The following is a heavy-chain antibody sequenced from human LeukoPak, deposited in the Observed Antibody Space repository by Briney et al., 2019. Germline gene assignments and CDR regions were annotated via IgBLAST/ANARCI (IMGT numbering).Heavy chain of an antibody. CDR1: GFTFSDYN. Sequence: GGSLRLSCAASGFTFSDYNMKWVRPAPGKGREWVSYITDSGNTIHYADSVKGRFTMSRDNAKNSLYLQRNSLRAEDTAVYYCARSIGLTGGGVDVWGQGTTVTVSS. CDR2: ITDSGNTI. CDR3: ARSIGLTGGGVDV. D-gene: IGHD3-9*01. J-gene: IGHJ6*02. V-gene: IGHV3-11*01.